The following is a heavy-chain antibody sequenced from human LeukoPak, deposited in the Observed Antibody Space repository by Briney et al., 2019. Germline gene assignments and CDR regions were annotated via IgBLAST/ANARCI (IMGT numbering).Heavy chain of an antibody. D-gene: IGHD3-22*01. J-gene: IGHJ4*02. CDR1: GYTFTSNY. CDR3: ARSVSSGPGQGYYFDY. CDR2: ISPSGGST. V-gene: IGHV1-46*01. Sequence: ASVNVSCKAFGYTFTSNYMHWVRQAPGQGPEWMGVISPSGGSTTYAQKFQGRVTLTRDMSTSTDYLELSSLRSEDTAMYYCARSVSSGPGQGYYFDYWGQGTLVTVSS.